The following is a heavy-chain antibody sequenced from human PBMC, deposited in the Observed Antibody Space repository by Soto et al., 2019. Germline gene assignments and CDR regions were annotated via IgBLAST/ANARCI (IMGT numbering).Heavy chain of an antibody. CDR1: GGTISSSSYS. CDR2: VYYSGST. CDR3: ARASPYSSGWDNWFDP. Sequence: SETLSLTCTVSGGTISSSSYSWGWIRQPPGKGLEWIGTVYYSGSTDCNPSLKSRVTISVDTSKNQFSLKLSSVTAADTAVYYCARASPYSSGWDNWFDPWGQGTLVTVSS. D-gene: IGHD6-19*01. J-gene: IGHJ5*02. V-gene: IGHV4-39*07.